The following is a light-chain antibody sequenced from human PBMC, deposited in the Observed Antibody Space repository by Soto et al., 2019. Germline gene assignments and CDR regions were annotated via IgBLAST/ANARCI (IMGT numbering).Light chain of an antibody. CDR1: SSDVGIYDL. Sequence: QSALTQPASVSGSPGQSITISCTGTSSDVGIYDLVSWYKHHPGRAPKLIIYEVTKRPSGVSNRFSGSKSGNTASLTISGLQAEDEADYYCCSYAGSSTFVFGTGTKLTVL. CDR3: CSYAGSSTFV. CDR2: EVT. J-gene: IGLJ1*01. V-gene: IGLV2-23*02.